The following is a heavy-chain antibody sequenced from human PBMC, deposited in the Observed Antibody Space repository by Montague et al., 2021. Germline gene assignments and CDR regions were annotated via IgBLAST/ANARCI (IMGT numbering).Heavy chain of an antibody. Sequence: TLSLTCTVSGASITSNIYYWVWIRQTPGKGLEWIGSIYYSGNSFYQPSLKSRITMAVDTSKNQFSLKLSSVTAADTAIYYCARVFSSWYVGWFDPWGQGTLVTVSS. CDR1: GASITSNIYY. CDR3: ARVFSSWYVGWFDP. V-gene: IGHV4-39*07. J-gene: IGHJ5*02. D-gene: IGHD6-13*01. CDR2: IYYSGNS.